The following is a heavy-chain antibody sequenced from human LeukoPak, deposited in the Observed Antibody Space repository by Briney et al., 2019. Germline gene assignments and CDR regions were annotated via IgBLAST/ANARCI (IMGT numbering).Heavy chain of an antibody. V-gene: IGHV1-8*03. J-gene: IGHJ3*02. CDR1: GYTFTSYD. CDR3: ARTAARRGDAFDI. CDR2: MNPNSGNT. D-gene: IGHD6-6*01. Sequence: GASVKVSCKASGYTFTSYDINWVRQATGQGLEWMGWMNPNSGNTGYAQKFQGRVTITRNTSISTAYMELSSLRSEDTAVYYCARTAARRGDAFDIWGQGTMVTVSS.